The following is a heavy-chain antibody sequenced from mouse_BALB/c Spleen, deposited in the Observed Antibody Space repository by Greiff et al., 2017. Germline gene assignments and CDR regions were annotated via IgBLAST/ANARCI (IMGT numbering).Heavy chain of an antibody. CDR3: ARDDGYYDAMDY. CDR2: IDHSNRET. V-gene: IGHV1S127*01. Sequence: QLQQAGPELGRAGASVEMSRKASGYTFTSHWMPRGKPRPGQGLGGVGMIDHSNRETRLNQKFKDKGSLNVDKSSNTAYMQLSSLTSEDSAVYYCARDDGYYDAMDYWGQGTSVTVSS. D-gene: IGHD2-3*01. J-gene: IGHJ4*01. CDR1: GYTFTSHW.